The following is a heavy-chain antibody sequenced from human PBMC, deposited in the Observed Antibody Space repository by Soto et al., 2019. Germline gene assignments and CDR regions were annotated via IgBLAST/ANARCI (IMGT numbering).Heavy chain of an antibody. V-gene: IGHV3-30*03. CDR2: ISYDGSNK. D-gene: IGHD3-10*01. Sequence: QVQLVESGGGVVQPGRSLRLSCEASGFPFTTNGMHWVREGPGKGLEWVAVISYDGSNKYYADSVKGRFTISRDNSKNMLYLQMNSLRPEDTALYYCVGGQYYFDYRGQGTLVTVSS. CDR1: GFPFTTNG. CDR3: VGGQYYFDY. J-gene: IGHJ4*02.